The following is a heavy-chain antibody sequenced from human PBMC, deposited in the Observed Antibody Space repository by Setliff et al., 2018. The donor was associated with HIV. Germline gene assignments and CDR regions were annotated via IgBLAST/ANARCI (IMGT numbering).Heavy chain of an antibody. D-gene: IGHD3-10*01. CDR2: LNTDGSNT. J-gene: IGHJ6*02. Sequence: GGSLRLSCAASGFTFSSYWMHWVRQAPGKGLVWVSRLNTDGSNTRYADSVRGRFTISRDNVKNTLYLQMNSLRCEDTAVYFCARGYYGSDLQNGMDVWGQGTTVTVSS. V-gene: IGHV3-74*01. CDR3: ARGYYGSDLQNGMDV. CDR1: GFTFSSYW.